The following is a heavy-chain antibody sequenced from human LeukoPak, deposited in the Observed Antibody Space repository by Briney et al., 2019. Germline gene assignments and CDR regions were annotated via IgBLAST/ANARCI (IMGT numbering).Heavy chain of an antibody. CDR1: GDSVSGYY. D-gene: IGHD2-21*02. CDR3: ARAPYCGGDCYQFDY. V-gene: IGHV4-59*08. J-gene: IGHJ4*02. Sequence: PSETLSLTCGVSGDSVSGYYWSWIRRPPEKGLEWIGYIHSSGSTNYSPSLKSRLALSVDTSKNQFSLKLSSVTAADTAVYYCARAPYCGGDCYQFDYWGQGTLVTVSS. CDR2: IHSSGST.